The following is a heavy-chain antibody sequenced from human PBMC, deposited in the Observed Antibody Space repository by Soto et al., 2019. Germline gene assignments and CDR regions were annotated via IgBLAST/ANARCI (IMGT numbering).Heavy chain of an antibody. V-gene: IGHV1-18*01. J-gene: IGHJ4*02. Sequence: QVPLVQSGAEVKKPGASVKVSCKASGYTFTSYGISWVRQAPGQGLEWMGWISAYNGKTNYAQKLQGRVTMTTDTSTSTAYMELRSLRSDDTAVYYCARHRLAYYYDSSGYYYFDYWGQGTLVTVSS. CDR3: ARHRLAYYYDSSGYYYFDY. CDR1: GYTFTSYG. D-gene: IGHD3-22*01. CDR2: ISAYNGKT.